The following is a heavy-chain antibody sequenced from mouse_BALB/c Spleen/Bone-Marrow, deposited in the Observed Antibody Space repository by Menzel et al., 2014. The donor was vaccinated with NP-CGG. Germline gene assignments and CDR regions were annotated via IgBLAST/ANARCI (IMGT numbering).Heavy chain of an antibody. V-gene: IGHV5-6*02. Sequence: EVMLVESGGDLVKPGGSLRLSCAASGFTFSSYGMSWVRQTPDKRLEWVATISSGGSHTYYPDSVKGRFTISRGNAKNTLYLQMSSLKSEDTAIYYCARRGYDNSYWYFGVWGAGTTVTVSS. CDR2: ISSGGSHT. D-gene: IGHD2-10*02. CDR1: GFTFSSYG. CDR3: ARRGYDNSYWYFGV. J-gene: IGHJ1*01.